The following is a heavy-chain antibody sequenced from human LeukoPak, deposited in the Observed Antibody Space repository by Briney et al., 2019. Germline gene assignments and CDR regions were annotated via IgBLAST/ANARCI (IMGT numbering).Heavy chain of an antibody. D-gene: IGHD2-2*01. V-gene: IGHV4-39*01. CDR3: ARIGYCSGTSCFLWFDP. J-gene: IGHJ5*02. Sequence: SETLSLTCTVSGGSISSSSYYWGWIRQPPGKGLAWIGSIYYSGSTYYNPSLKSRVTISLDTSNNQFSLRLSSVTAADTAGYYCARIGYCSGTSCFLWFDPWGQGTLVTVSS. CDR2: IYYSGST. CDR1: GGSISSSSYY.